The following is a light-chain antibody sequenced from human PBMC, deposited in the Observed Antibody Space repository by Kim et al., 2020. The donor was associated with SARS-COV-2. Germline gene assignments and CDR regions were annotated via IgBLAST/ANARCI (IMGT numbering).Light chain of an antibody. CDR1: RLRIYY. V-gene: IGLV3-19*01. Sequence: ALGQTVRFTCQGDRLRIYYASWYQQKPGQAPILVIYSENTRPSGIPDRFSGSSSGNTASLTITGAQAEDEADYYCNSRDSSGDHLVFGGGTQLTVL. CDR3: NSRDSSGDHLV. J-gene: IGLJ3*02. CDR2: SEN.